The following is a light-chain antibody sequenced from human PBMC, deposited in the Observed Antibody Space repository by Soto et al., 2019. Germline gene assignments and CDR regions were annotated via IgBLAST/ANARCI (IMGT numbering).Light chain of an antibody. J-gene: IGKJ1*01. Sequence: IVMTQSPATLSVSPGERATLSCRASQSVSSNLAWYQQKPGQAPRLLIYGASTRATGIPARFSGSGSGTEFTLTISSLQSEDFAVYYCQQYKEWPPFTFGQGTKVDIK. CDR3: QQYKEWPPFT. CDR2: GAS. CDR1: QSVSSN. V-gene: IGKV3-15*01.